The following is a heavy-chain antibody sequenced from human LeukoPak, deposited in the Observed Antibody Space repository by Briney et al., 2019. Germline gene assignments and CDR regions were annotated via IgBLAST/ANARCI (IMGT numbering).Heavy chain of an antibody. D-gene: IGHD2-15*01. CDR2: ISGSGGST. V-gene: IGHV3-23*01. CDR3: AKEGDIVVVVAAKRSCLDY. Sequence: GGSLRLSCAASGFTFSSYAMSWVRQAPGKGLEWVSAISGSGGSTYYADSVKGRFTISRDNSKNTLYLQMNSLRAEDTAVYYCAKEGDIVVVVAAKRSCLDYWGQGTLVTVSS. J-gene: IGHJ4*02. CDR1: GFTFSSYA.